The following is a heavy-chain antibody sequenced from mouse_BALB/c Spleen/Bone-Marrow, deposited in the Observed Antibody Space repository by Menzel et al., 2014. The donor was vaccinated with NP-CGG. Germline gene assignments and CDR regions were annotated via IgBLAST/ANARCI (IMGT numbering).Heavy chain of an antibody. J-gene: IGHJ2*02. Sequence: QVQLQQSGAELVRPGSSVKISCKTSGYAFSFYWMNWVKQRPGQGLEWIGQIYPGGGDTNYNGKFKGKATLTADTSSGTAYMQLSSLTSEDSAVYFCARAGLSTDYWGQGTSLTVSS. CDR3: ARAGLSTDY. CDR1: GYAFSFYW. V-gene: IGHV1-80*01. CDR2: IYPGGGDT. D-gene: IGHD1-1*01.